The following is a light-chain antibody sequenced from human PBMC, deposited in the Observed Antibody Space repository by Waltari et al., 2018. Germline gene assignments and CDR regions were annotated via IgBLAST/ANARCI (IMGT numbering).Light chain of an antibody. V-gene: IGKV4-1*01. J-gene: IGKJ1*01. CDR1: HSVLYSSKNKNY. CDR3: LQYYSTPRT. Sequence: DIVMTQSPDSLAVSLGGRATINCKSSHSVLYSSKNKNYLAWYQQKPGQPPKLLIYWASTRESGVPDRFSGSGSGTDFTLTVSSLQAEDVAVYYCLQYYSTPRTFGQGTKVEI. CDR2: WAS.